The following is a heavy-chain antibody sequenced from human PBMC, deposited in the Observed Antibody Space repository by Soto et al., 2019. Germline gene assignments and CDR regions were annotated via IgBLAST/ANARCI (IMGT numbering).Heavy chain of an antibody. D-gene: IGHD2-2*01. CDR3: ARTRGGFHYYYVMDV. CDR1: GFNFGVHG. Sequence: QEQLVESGGTMVQPGGSLRLSCVASGFNFGVHGMHWVRQAPGKGLEWIAAIWYDGSDKDYAESVKGRFAISRDNSQNVLFLQKNTLRGEDTATYYCARTRGGFHYYYVMDVWGQGTVVTVS. J-gene: IGHJ6*02. CDR2: IWYDGSDK. V-gene: IGHV3-33*03.